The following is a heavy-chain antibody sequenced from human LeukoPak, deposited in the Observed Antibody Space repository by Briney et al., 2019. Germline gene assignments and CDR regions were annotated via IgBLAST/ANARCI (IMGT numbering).Heavy chain of an antibody. CDR1: GVSISSYY. J-gene: IGHJ4*02. CDR3: ARGYSSSWYPAY. D-gene: IGHD6-13*01. V-gene: IGHV4-59*01. Sequence: SETLSLTCTVSGVSISSYYWSWIRQPPGKGLEWIGYIYYSGSTNYNPSLKSQVTISVDTSKNQFSLKLSSVTAADTAVYYCARGYSSSWYPAYWGQGTLVTVSS. CDR2: IYYSGST.